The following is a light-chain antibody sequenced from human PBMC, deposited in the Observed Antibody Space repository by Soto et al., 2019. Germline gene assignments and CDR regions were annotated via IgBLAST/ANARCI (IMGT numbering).Light chain of an antibody. CDR2: GNR. Sequence: QSVLTQPPSVSGAPGQRVTISCTGSTSNIGSNYDVHWYQQIPGTAPKLVIFGNRNRPSGVPERFSGSKSGTSASLAITGLQAEDEADYYCQAYDYSLTAFVFGGGTKLTVL. CDR1: TSNIGSNYD. V-gene: IGLV1-40*01. CDR3: QAYDYSLTAFV. J-gene: IGLJ3*02.